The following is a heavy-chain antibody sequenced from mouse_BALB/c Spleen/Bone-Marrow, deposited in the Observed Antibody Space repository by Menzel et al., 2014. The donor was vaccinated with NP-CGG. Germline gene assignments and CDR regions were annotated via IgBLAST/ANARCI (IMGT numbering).Heavy chain of an antibody. CDR1: GFNIKDYY. J-gene: IGHJ2*01. V-gene: IGHV14-1*02. Sequence: VQLQQSGAELVRPGALVKLSCKASGFNIKDYYMHWVKPRPEQGLEWIGWIDPENGNTIYDPKFQGKASITADTSSNTAYLQLSSLTSEDTAVYYCARHYYGTSYVGYFDYWGQGTTLTVSS. D-gene: IGHD1-1*01. CDR2: IDPENGNT. CDR3: ARHYYGTSYVGYFDY.